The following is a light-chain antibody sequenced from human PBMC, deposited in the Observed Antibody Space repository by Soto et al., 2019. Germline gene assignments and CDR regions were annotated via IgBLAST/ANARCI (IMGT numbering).Light chain of an antibody. Sequence: QSVLAQPASVSAYPGQSITISCSGTSSDVGGYNYVSWYQQRPGKAPQLLIYDVTNRPSGVSYRFSGSKSGSTASLTISGLQADFDNDYYCSSYLPTIPAVFGGGPK. CDR3: SSYLPTIPAV. J-gene: IGLJ2*01. CDR2: DVT. V-gene: IGLV2-14*03. CDR1: SSDVGGYNY.